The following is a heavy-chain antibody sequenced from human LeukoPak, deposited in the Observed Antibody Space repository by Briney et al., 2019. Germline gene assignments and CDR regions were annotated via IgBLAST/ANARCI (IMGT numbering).Heavy chain of an antibody. J-gene: IGHJ4*02. CDR3: ATHCSGAACFDY. V-gene: IGHV1-2*02. CDR1: GYTFIDYS. D-gene: IGHD2-15*01. Sequence: ASVKVPCKASGYTFIDYSIHWVRQAPGQGLEWMGEINPNNGDTNFAPEFQGRVTMTRDTSITTAFMELSSLRYADTAIYYCATHCSGAACFDYWGQGTLVTVSS. CDR2: INPNNGDT.